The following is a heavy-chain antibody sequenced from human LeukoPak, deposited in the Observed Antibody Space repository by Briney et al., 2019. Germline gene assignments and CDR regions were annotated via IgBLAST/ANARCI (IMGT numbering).Heavy chain of an antibody. CDR2: INPNSGGT. Sequence: ASVKVSCKASGYTFTCYYMHWVRQAPGQGLEWMGRINPNSGGTYYAQKFQGRVTITRDTSISTAYMELSRLRSDHTAVYYCARVEAYYYDSSGWGNLDYWGQGTLVTVSS. CDR1: GYTFTCYY. J-gene: IGHJ4*02. CDR3: ARVEAYYYDSSGWGNLDY. V-gene: IGHV1-2*06. D-gene: IGHD3-22*01.